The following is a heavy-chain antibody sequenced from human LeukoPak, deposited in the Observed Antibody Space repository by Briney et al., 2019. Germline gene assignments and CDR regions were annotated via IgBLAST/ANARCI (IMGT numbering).Heavy chain of an antibody. J-gene: IGHJ4*02. D-gene: IGHD6-13*01. CDR3: ARGQGGRRGRFSSSWYYFDY. CDR2: INHSGST. V-gene: IGHV4-34*01. CDR1: GGSFSGYY. Sequence: PSETLSLTCAVYGGSFSGYYWSWIRQPPGKGLEWIGEINHSGSTNYNPSLKSRVTISVDTSKNQFSLKLSSVTAADTAMYYCARGQGGRRGRFSSSWYYFDYWGQGTLVTVSS.